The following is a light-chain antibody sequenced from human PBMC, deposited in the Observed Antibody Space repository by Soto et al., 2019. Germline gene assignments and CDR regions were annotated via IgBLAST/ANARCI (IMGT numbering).Light chain of an antibody. CDR1: QGIGND. CDR3: LQLSNFSWT. J-gene: IGKJ1*01. V-gene: IGKV1-6*01. CDR2: AAS. Sequence: AIQLTQSPSSLSASVGDRVTISCRASQGIGNDLAWYQQKPGKAPRLLIFAASNLPSGVPSRFSGSGSGTEFTLSISRLQPEDFATYYCLQLSNFSWTFGQGTMVEIK.